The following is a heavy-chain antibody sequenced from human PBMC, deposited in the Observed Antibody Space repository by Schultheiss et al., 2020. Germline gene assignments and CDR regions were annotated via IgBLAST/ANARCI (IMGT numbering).Heavy chain of an antibody. CDR2: ISYDGSNK. V-gene: IGHV3-30*18. CDR1: GFTFSSYG. Sequence: GGSLRLSCAASGFTFSSYGMHWVRQAPGKGLEWVAVISYDGSNKYYADSVKGRFTISRDNSKNTLYLQMNSLRAEDTAVYYCAKLVGGGRGGTQFDYWGQGTLVTVSS. J-gene: IGHJ4*02. CDR3: AKLVGGGRGGTQFDY. D-gene: IGHD1-26*01.